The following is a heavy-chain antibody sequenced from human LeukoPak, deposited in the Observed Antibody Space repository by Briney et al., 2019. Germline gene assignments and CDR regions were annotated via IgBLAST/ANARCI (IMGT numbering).Heavy chain of an antibody. CDR2: ISSSGSAI. Sequence: GGSLRLFWSASGFTFSSYEMNWVRQAPGKGLELVSYISSSGSAIYYADSVKGRFTISRDNTRHSLYLQMNSLRAEDTAVYYCARDPASIDSSGYSYGFWGQGTLVTVSS. D-gene: IGHD3-22*01. J-gene: IGHJ4*02. CDR3: ARDPASIDSSGYSYGF. CDR1: GFTFSSYE. V-gene: IGHV3-48*03.